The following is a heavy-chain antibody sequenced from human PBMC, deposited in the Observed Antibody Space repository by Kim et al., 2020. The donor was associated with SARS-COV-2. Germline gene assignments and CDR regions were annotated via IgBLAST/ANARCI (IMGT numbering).Heavy chain of an antibody. J-gene: IGHJ5*02. CDR2: ISSNGGST. D-gene: IGHD5-12*01. Sequence: GGSLRLSCSASGFTFSSYAMHWVRQAPGKGLEYVSAISSNGGSTYYADSVKGRFTISRDNSKNTLYLQMSSLRAEDTAVYYCVSRVVATEFDPWGQGTLVTVSS. CDR3: VSRVVATEFDP. CDR1: GFTFSSYA. V-gene: IGHV3-64D*06.